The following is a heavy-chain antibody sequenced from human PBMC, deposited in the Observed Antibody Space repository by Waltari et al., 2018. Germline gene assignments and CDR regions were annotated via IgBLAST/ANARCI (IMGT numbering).Heavy chain of an antibody. Sequence: QVQLVQSGAEVKKPGSSVKVSCKASGGTFSSYAISWVRQAPGQGLEWMGGIIPIYGTANYAQKFQGRITITADESTSTAYMELSSLRSEDTAVYYCARARRIRFLEWLPSYYYYMDVWGKGTTVTVSS. V-gene: IGHV1-69*01. CDR1: GGTFSSYA. D-gene: IGHD3-3*01. CDR3: ARARRIRFLEWLPSYYYYMDV. CDR2: IIPIYGTA. J-gene: IGHJ6*03.